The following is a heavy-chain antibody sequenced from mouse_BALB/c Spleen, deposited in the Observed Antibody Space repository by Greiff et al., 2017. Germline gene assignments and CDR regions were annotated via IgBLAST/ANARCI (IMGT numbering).Heavy chain of an antibody. CDR2: INPSSGYT. J-gene: IGHJ2*01. V-gene: IGHV1-4*02. D-gene: IGHD2-2*01. CDR3: ARVGYVDY. CDR1: GYTFTSYT. Sequence: QVQLQQSAAELARPGASVKMSCKASGYTFTSYTMHWVKQRPGQGLEWIGYINPSSGYTEYNQKFKDKTTLTADKSSSTAYMQLSSLTSKDSAVYYCARVGYVDYWGQGTTLTVSS.